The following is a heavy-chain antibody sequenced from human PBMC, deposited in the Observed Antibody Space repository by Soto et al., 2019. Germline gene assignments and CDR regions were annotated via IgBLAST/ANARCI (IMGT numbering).Heavy chain of an antibody. CDR3: AACRGFIVVSMVGFDT. Sequence: HGELQQWVAGLLKPSETLSLTCGVYGGDLSDYSWNWILQPPGKGLEWIGEINPRGTINYNPSLKSPVTMSADTSHNGSSLTLTAVTAADTAVYSCAACRGFIVVSMVGFDTWGQGIRVTFYS. D-gene: IGHD3-22*01. V-gene: IGHV4-34*01. CDR1: GGDLSDYS. J-gene: IGHJ5*02. CDR2: INPRGTI.